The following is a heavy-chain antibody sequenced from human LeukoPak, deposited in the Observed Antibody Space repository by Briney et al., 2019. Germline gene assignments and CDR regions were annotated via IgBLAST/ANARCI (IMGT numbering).Heavy chain of an antibody. Sequence: GGSLRLSCSASGFTFSSYAMHWVRQAPGKGLEWVAVISYGGSNKYYADSVKGRFTISRDNSKNTLYLQMNSLRAEDTAVYYCARGSGSYYPYFDYWGQGTLVTVSS. CDR3: ARGSGSYYPYFDY. V-gene: IGHV3-30*04. D-gene: IGHD3-10*01. CDR2: ISYGGSNK. J-gene: IGHJ4*02. CDR1: GFTFSSYA.